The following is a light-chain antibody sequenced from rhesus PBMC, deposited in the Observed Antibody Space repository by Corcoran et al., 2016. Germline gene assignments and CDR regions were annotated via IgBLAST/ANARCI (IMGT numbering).Light chain of an antibody. CDR3: QQRNSYPWT. CDR1: QGSANY. V-gene: IGKV1-38*01. J-gene: IGKJ1*01. CDR2: DAS. Sequence: DIQLTQSPSSLSASVGDRVTSICRASQGSANYSAWYQQKSGRAPKLLINDASNLQSGVPSRFSGLGSGTEFTLTISSLQPEDFATYYCQQRNSYPWTFGQGTKVEIK.